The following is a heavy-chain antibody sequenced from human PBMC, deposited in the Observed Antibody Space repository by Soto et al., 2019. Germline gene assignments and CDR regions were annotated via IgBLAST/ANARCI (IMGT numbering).Heavy chain of an antibody. J-gene: IGHJ6*03. CDR3: AREVLDCTNGVCYCPYYYYMDV. D-gene: IGHD2-8*01. CDR1: GGSISSYY. CDR2: IYYSGST. Sequence: SETLSLTCTVSGGSISSYYWSWIRQPPGKGLEWIGYIYYSGSTNYNPSLKSRVTISVDTSKNQFSLKLSSVTAADTAVYYCAREVLDCTNGVCYCPYYYYMDVWGKGTTVTVSS. V-gene: IGHV4-59*01.